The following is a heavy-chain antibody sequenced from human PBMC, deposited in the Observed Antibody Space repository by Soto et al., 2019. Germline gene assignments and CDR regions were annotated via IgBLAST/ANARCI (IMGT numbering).Heavy chain of an antibody. V-gene: IGHV1-18*01. CDR3: ARIQYYYDSTPGTFDI. Sequence: ASVKVSCKASGYTFTSYGISWVRQAPGQGLEWMGWISAYNGNTNYAQKLQGRVTMTTDTSTSTAYMELRSLRSDDTAVYYCARIQYYYDSTPGTFDIWGQGTMVTVS. D-gene: IGHD3-22*01. CDR1: GYTFTSYG. J-gene: IGHJ3*02. CDR2: ISAYNGNT.